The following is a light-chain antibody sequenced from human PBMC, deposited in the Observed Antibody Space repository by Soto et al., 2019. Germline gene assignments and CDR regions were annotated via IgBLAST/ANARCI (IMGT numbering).Light chain of an antibody. J-gene: IGKJ1*01. CDR3: LQYVSSPWT. CDR2: GAS. V-gene: IGKV3-20*01. Sequence: EIVLTQSAATLSLSLGERATLSCRASQTVGGRYLAWFQQKPGQTPRLLIYGASTRAAGVPDRFSGSGSGTDISLTINRLEPEDFAVYYCLQYVSSPWTFGQGTKVEV. CDR1: QTVGGRY.